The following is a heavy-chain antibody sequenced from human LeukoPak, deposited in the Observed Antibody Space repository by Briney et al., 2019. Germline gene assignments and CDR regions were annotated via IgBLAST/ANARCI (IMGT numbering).Heavy chain of an antibody. CDR3: ARYSSSTGGASYYLDY. CDR2: ISGDGSVT. J-gene: IGHJ4*01. V-gene: IGHV3-74*01. CDR1: GFTLRNYW. D-gene: IGHD6-6*01. Sequence: GGSLRLSCTASGFTLRNYWMHWVRQVPGKRLVWVSRISGDGSVTNNADSVQGRFTISRDNAKNTLYLQIDSLRSEDTAVYYCARYSSSTGGASYYLDYWGHGTLVTVSS.